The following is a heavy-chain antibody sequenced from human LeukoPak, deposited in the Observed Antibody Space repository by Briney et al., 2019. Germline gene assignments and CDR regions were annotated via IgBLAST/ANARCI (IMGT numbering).Heavy chain of an antibody. Sequence: ASVTVSCKASGYTFTSYGISWVRQAPGQGLEWMGWISAYNGNTNYAQKLQGRVTMTTDTSTSTAYMELRSLRSDDTAVYYCARALMYYYDSGYWGQGTLVTVSS. V-gene: IGHV1-18*01. D-gene: IGHD3-22*01. CDR3: ARALMYYYDSGY. J-gene: IGHJ4*02. CDR1: GYTFTSYG. CDR2: ISAYNGNT.